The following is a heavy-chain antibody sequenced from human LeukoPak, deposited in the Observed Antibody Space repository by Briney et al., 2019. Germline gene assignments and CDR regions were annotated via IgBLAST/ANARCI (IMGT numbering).Heavy chain of an antibody. Sequence: GGSLRLSCAASGFTFSSYGMHWVRQAPGKGLEWVAVISYDGSNKYYADSVKGRFTISRDNSKNTLYLQMNSLRSDDTAVYYCARNFFGVRTVCDYWGQGTLVTVSS. D-gene: IGHD3-3*01. CDR1: GFTFSSYG. CDR3: ARNFFGVRTVCDY. CDR2: ISYDGSNK. J-gene: IGHJ4*02. V-gene: IGHV3-30*03.